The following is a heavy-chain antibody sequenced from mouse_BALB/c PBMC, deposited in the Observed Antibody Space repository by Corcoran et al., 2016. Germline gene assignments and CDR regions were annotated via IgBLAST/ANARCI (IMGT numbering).Heavy chain of an antibody. CDR3: ARQGYGGPFAY. J-gene: IGHJ3*01. D-gene: IGHD1-1*02. V-gene: IGHV14-3*02. CDR1: GFNIKDTY. Sequence: EVQLQQSGAELVKPGASVKLSCTASGFNIKDTYMHWVKQRTEQGLEWIGRIDPANGNTKYDPKFQGTATITADTSSNTAYLQLSSLTSEDTAVYYCARQGYGGPFAYWGQGTLVTVSA. CDR2: IDPANGNT.